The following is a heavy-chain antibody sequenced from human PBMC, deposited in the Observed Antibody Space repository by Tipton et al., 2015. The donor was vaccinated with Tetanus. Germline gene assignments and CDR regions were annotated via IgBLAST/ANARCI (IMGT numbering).Heavy chain of an antibody. Sequence: TLSLTCEVSGGSFSDYYWSWIRQTPGKGLEWIGEINHSGSSNYNPSLKSRVTIFVDPTKNQYSLRVNSVTAADTAVFYCARRRYTWNRGGFDMWGQGTMVTVSS. CDR2: INHSGSS. J-gene: IGHJ3*02. CDR3: ARRRYTWNRGGFDM. CDR1: GGSFSDYY. D-gene: IGHD1-20*01. V-gene: IGHV4-34*01.